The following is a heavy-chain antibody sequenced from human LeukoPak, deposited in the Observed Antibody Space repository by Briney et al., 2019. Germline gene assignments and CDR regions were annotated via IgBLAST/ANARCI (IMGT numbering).Heavy chain of an antibody. CDR2: ISYDGSNK. CDR1: GFAFSSYG. Sequence: GGSLRLSCAASGFAFSSYGMHWVRQAPGKGLEWVAVISYDGSNKYYADSVKGRFTISRDNSKNTLYLQMNSLRAEDTAVYYCAKDLGYYYDPPHWGQGTLVTVSS. V-gene: IGHV3-30*18. D-gene: IGHD3-22*01. J-gene: IGHJ4*02. CDR3: AKDLGYYYDPPH.